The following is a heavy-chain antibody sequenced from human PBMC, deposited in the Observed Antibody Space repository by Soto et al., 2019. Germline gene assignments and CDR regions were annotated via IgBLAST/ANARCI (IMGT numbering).Heavy chain of an antibody. V-gene: IGHV3-23*01. J-gene: IGHJ6*03. Sequence: EVQLLESGGGLVQPGGALRLSCVVSGFTFGSYAMSWVRQAPEKGPEWVAILGGNGFTTYYADSVKGRFTISGDKSKSTLFLQMNSLIPDDTGVYYCAKALRPSLNFFYYMDVRGRGTSVTVSS. CDR1: GFTFGSYA. CDR2: LGGNGFTT. D-gene: IGHD2-2*01. CDR3: AKALRPSLNFFYYMDV.